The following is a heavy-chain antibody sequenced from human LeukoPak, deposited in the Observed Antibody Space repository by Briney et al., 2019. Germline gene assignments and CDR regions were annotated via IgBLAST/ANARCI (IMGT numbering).Heavy chain of an antibody. D-gene: IGHD7-27*01. CDR1: GGTFSSYA. CDR2: IIPIFGAA. Sequence: GASVKVSCTASGGTFSSYAISWGRQAPGQGLEWRVGIIPIFGAANYPQKFQGRVTITADESTSTAYTELSSLRSADTAVYYCATGGPPDETGRIYYYYGMDVWGQGTPVTVSS. J-gene: IGHJ6*02. V-gene: IGHV1-69*13. CDR3: ATGGPPDETGRIYYYYGMDV.